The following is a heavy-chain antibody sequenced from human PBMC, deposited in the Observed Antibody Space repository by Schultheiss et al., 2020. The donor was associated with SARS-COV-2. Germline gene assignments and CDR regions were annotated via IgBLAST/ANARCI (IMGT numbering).Heavy chain of an antibody. CDR3: ARESHYVWFDP. Sequence: GGSLRLSCAASGFTFSSYAMHWVRQAPGKGLEWVAVILYDGSNKYYADSVKGRFTISRDNSKNTLYLQMNSLRAEDTAVYYCARESHYVWFDPWGQGTLVTVSS. CDR2: ILYDGSNK. CDR1: GFTFSSYA. D-gene: IGHD3-16*01. V-gene: IGHV3-30*04. J-gene: IGHJ5*02.